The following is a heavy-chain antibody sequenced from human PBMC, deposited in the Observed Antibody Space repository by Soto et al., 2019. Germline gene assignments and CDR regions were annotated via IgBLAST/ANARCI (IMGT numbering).Heavy chain of an antibody. CDR1: GNTFTDDG. Sequence: QVQLVQSGAEVKSPGASVKVSCKASGNTFTDDGIIWVRQAPGQGLEWVGWISVKSGNTNYAQKVKGRGTMTTDTTTSTAFMEVRRLRPAATDVYYCAGFWVWTDNPETWGQGTLVTVS. J-gene: IGHJ5*02. D-gene: IGHD3-16*01. CDR3: AGFWVWTDNPET. V-gene: IGHV1-18*01. CDR2: ISVKSGNT.